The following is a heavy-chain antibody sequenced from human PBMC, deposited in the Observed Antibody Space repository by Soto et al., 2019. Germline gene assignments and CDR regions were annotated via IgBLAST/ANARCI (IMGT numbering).Heavy chain of an antibody. CDR2: INAGNGNT. Sequence: ASVKVSCKASGYTFTSYAMHWVRQAPGQRLEWMGWINAGNGNTKYSQKFQGRVTITRDTSASTAYMELSSLRSEDTAVYYCARGIDYDFWSGYNYYYYYYGMDVWGQGTMVTVSS. J-gene: IGHJ6*02. CDR3: ARGIDYDFWSGYNYYYYYYGMDV. CDR1: GYTFTSYA. V-gene: IGHV1-3*01. D-gene: IGHD3-3*01.